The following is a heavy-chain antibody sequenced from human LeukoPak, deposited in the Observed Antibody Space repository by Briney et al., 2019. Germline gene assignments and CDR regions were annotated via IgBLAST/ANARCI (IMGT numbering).Heavy chain of an antibody. CDR2: SIPIFGTA. CDR3: AGDPRLRIAADYYYYGMDV. J-gene: IGHJ6*02. D-gene: IGHD6-13*01. V-gene: IGHV1-69*13. CDR1: GGTFSSYA. Sequence: SVKVSCKASGGTFSSYAISWVRQAPGQGLEWMGGSIPIFGTANYAQKFQGRVTITADESTSTAYMELSSLRSEDTAVYYCAGDPRLRIAADYYYYGMDVWGQGTTVTVSS.